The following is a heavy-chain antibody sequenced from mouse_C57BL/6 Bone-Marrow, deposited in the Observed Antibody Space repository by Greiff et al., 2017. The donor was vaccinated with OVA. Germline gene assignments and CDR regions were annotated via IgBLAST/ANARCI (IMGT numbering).Heavy chain of an antibody. CDR3: ARDYGSHYYAMDD. J-gene: IGHJ4*01. CDR1: GYTFTAYY. CDR2: IGPGSGST. Sequence: QVQLQQSGAELVKPGASVKISCKASGYTFTAYYITWVKQRPGQGLEWIGKIGPGSGSTYYNEKFKGKATLTADKSSSTAYMQLSSLTSEDSAVYFCARDYGSHYYAMDDWGQGTSVTVSS. V-gene: IGHV1-77*01. D-gene: IGHD1-1*01.